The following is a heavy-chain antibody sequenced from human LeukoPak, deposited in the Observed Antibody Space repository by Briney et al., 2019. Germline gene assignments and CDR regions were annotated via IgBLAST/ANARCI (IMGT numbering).Heavy chain of an antibody. CDR2: INHSGST. Sequence: SETLSLTCAVYGGSFSGYYWSWIRQPPGKGLEWIGEINHSGSTNYNPSLKSRVTISVDTSKNQFSLKLSSVTAADTAVYYCARGVVVAARGYYYYYGMDVWGQGTTVTVSS. CDR3: ARGVVVAARGYYYYYGMDV. D-gene: IGHD2-15*01. CDR1: GGSFSGYY. J-gene: IGHJ6*02. V-gene: IGHV4-34*01.